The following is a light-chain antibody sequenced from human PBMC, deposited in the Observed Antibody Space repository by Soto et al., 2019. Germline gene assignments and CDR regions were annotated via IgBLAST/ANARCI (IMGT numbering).Light chain of an antibody. CDR2: DAS. Sequence: PSTLSASVGDRVTITCRASQSISGWLAWYQQKPGKAPKLLIYDASSLESGVPSRFSGSGSGTEFTLTISSLQPDDFATYYCQHYNSYSEAFGHGTKVDIK. CDR3: QHYNSYSEA. V-gene: IGKV1-5*01. J-gene: IGKJ1*01. CDR1: QSISGW.